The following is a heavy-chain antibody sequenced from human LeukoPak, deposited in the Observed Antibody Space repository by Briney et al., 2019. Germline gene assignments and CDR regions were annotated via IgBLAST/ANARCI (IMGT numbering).Heavy chain of an antibody. V-gene: IGHV3-30*04. Sequence: GGSLRLSCAASGFTFSSYAMHWVRQAPGKGLEWVAVISYDGSNKYYADSVKGRFTISRDNSKNTLYLQMNSLRAEDTAVYYCARGYNWNGADAFDIWGQGTMVTASS. CDR2: ISYDGSNK. CDR3: ARGYNWNGADAFDI. D-gene: IGHD1-20*01. CDR1: GFTFSSYA. J-gene: IGHJ3*02.